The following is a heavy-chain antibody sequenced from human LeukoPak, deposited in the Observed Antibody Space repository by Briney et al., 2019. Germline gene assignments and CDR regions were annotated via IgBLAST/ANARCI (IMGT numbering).Heavy chain of an antibody. Sequence: SSVKVSCKASGGTFSSYVISWVRQAPGQGLEWMGGIIPIFGTANYAQKSQGRVTITADESTSTAYMELSSLRSEDTAVYYCARDDCSSTSCYPPRYYYMDVWGKGTTVTVSS. CDR1: GGTFSSYV. V-gene: IGHV1-69*13. D-gene: IGHD2-2*01. CDR2: IIPIFGTA. J-gene: IGHJ6*03. CDR3: ARDDCSSTSCYPPRYYYMDV.